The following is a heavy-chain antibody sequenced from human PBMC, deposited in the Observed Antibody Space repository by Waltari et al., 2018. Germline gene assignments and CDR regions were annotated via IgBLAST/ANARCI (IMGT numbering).Heavy chain of an antibody. D-gene: IGHD2-15*01. CDR3: SRWYYY. CDR2: IRSKAYGGTT. CDR1: GFTFGDYA. Sequence: EVQLVESGGGLVQPGRSLRLSCTASGFTFGDYAMSWVRQAPGKGLEWVGFIRSKAYGGTTEYAASVKGRFTISRDDSKSIAYLQMNSLKTEDTAVYYCSRWYYYWGQGTLVTDSS. V-gene: IGHV3-49*04. J-gene: IGHJ4*02.